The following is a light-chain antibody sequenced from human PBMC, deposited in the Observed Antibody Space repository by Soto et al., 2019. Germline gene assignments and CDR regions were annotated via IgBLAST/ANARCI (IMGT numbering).Light chain of an antibody. V-gene: IGKV1-5*01. CDR3: QQYNSYSGT. CDR2: DAS. Sequence: DIQMTQSPSTLSASVGVRVTITCRASQSISSWLAWYQQKPGKAPKLLIYDASSLESGVPSRFRGSGSGTEFTLTIGSLQADDFATYYCQQYNSYSGTFGRGTKVEIK. CDR1: QSISSW. J-gene: IGKJ1*01.